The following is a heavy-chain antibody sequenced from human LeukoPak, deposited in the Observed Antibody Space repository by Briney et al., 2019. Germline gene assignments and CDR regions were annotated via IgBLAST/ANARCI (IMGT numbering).Heavy chain of an antibody. CDR1: GYSISNGYF. Sequence: SETLSLTCTVSGYSISNGYFWGWIRQPPEKGLEWIGNIYHSGDTYYNPSLKSRVTISVDTSKNQFSLNLSSVTAADTAVYYCCYYYYYMDVWGKGTTVTVSS. V-gene: IGHV4-38-2*02. J-gene: IGHJ6*03. CDR2: IYHSGDT. CDR3: CYYYYYMDV.